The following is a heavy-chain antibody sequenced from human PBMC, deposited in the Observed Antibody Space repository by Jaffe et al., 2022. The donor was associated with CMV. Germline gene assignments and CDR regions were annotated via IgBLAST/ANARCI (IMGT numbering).Heavy chain of an antibody. CDR1: GFTFSSYE. Sequence: EVQLVESGGGLVQPGGSLRLSCAASGFTFSSYEMNWVRQAPGKGLEWVSYISSSGSTIYYADSVKGRFTISRDNAKNSLYLQMNSLRAEDTAVYYCAIIQSTTVTTDSWGQGTLVTVSS. CDR3: AIIQSTTVTTDS. J-gene: IGHJ5*02. V-gene: IGHV3-48*03. D-gene: IGHD4-17*01. CDR2: ISSSGSTI.